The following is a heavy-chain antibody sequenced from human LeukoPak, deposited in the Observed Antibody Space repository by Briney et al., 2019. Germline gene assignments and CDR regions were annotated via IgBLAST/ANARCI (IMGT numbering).Heavy chain of an antibody. CDR1: GYSFSSGYY. CDR2: IHHSGST. D-gene: IGHD5-12*01. J-gene: IGHJ4*02. V-gene: IGHV4-38-2*01. CDR3: ARWGISGYDHSDY. Sequence: SETLSLTCSVSGYSFSSGYYWGWIRQPPGKGLEWIGSIHHSGSTYYNPSLKSRVTISVDTSKNQFSLKLSSVTAADTAVYYCARWGISGYDHSDYWGQGTLVTVSS.